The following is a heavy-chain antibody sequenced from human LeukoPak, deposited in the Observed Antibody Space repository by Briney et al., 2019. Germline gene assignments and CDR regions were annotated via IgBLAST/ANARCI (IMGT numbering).Heavy chain of an antibody. CDR3: ASLHYGDKSAVNAFDI. V-gene: IGHV4-34*01. CDR1: GGSFSGYY. CDR2: INHSGRT. D-gene: IGHD4-17*01. Sequence: SETLSLTCAVHGGSFSGYYWTWIRQPPGKGLEWIGEINHSGRTNYNPSLRSRVTISVDTSKNQFSLKLRSVTAADTAVYYCASLHYGDKSAVNAFDIWGQGTMVTVSS. J-gene: IGHJ3*02.